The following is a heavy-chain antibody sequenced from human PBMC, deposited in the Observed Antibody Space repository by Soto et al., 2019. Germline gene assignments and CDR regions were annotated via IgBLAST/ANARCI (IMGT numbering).Heavy chain of an antibody. V-gene: IGHV3-7*03. J-gene: IGHJ4*02. CDR3: ARDVAGSLDY. CDR1: GFTFSSYW. CDR2: INEDERDK. Sequence: EVQLVESGGGLVQPGGSLRLSCAASGFTFSSYWMAWVRQAPGKGLEWVANINEDERDKNYVDSAKGRFTISRDNAKKSLYLQMNSLRAEDTAVYFCARDVAGSLDYWGQGTLVTVSS. D-gene: IGHD2-21*01.